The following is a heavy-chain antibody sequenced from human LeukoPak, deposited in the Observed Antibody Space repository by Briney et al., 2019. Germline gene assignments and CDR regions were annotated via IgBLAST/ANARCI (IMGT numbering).Heavy chain of an antibody. CDR2: ISGSGDST. CDR1: GFSFSNYA. CDR3: ARPYGGNSAGGMDV. J-gene: IGHJ6*02. Sequence: PGGSLRLSCAASGFSFSNYAMTWVRQAPGKGLEWVSTISGSGDSTYYADSVKGRFTISRDNSKNTLYLQMNSLRAEDTAVYYCARPYGGNSAGGMDVWGQGTTVTVSS. D-gene: IGHD4-23*01. V-gene: IGHV3-23*01.